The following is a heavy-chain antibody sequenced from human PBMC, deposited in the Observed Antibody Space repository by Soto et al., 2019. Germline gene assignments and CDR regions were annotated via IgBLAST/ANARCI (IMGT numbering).Heavy chain of an antibody. D-gene: IGHD1-26*01. V-gene: IGHV3-23*01. J-gene: IGHJ4*02. CDR1: GFAFSSSA. CDR3: AKWPPSPKMGVTSH. CDR2: ITVAGGGI. Sequence: EVQLLESGGGLAQPGGSLRLSCAASGFAFSSSAMAWIRQTPGKGLQWVSAITVAGGGIYYADSVKGRFTISRDNSKKTLYLQMISLSAEDTAQYFCAKWPPSPKMGVTSHWGQGTLVTVSS.